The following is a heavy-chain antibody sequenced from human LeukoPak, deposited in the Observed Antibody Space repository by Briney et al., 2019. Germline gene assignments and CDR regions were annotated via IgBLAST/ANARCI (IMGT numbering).Heavy chain of an antibody. CDR3: ARGGNYRLDY. D-gene: IGHD4-11*01. J-gene: IGHJ4*02. CDR2: IWYDGSNK. CDR1: GFTFSSYG. Sequence: PGRSLRLSCAASGFTFSSYGMHWVRQAPGKGLEWVAVIWYDGSNKYYAASVKGRFTISRDNAKNTLYLQMNSLRAEDTAVYYCARGGNYRLDYWGQGTLVTVSS. V-gene: IGHV3-33*01.